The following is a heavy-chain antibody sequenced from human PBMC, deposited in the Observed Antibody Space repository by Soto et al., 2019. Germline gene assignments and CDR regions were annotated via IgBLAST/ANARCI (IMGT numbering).Heavy chain of an antibody. CDR2: IIPIFGTA. Sequence: SVKVSCKASGGTFSSYAISWVRQAPGQGLEWMGGIIPIFGTANYAQKFKGRVTITADESTSTAYMELSSLRSEDTAVYYCAGRDGYNYYYYGMDVWGQGTTVTVSS. CDR3: AGRDGYNYYYYGMDV. CDR1: GGTFSSYA. D-gene: IGHD5-12*01. V-gene: IGHV1-69*13. J-gene: IGHJ6*02.